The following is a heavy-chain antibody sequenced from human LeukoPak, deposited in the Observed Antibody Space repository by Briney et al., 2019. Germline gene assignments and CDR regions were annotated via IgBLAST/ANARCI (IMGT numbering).Heavy chain of an antibody. CDR1: GYTFTSYA. J-gene: IGHJ4*02. Sequence: ASVKVSCKASGYTFTSYAIHWVRQAPGQRLEWMGWINAGNGNTKYSQKFQGRITITRDTSASTAYMELSSLRSEDTAVYYCARCLYNWNCPLDYWGQGTLVTVSS. D-gene: IGHD1-7*01. CDR3: ARCLYNWNCPLDY. CDR2: INAGNGNT. V-gene: IGHV1-3*01.